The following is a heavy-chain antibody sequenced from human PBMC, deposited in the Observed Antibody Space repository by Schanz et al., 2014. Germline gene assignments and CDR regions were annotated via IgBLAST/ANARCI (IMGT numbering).Heavy chain of an antibody. CDR1: GFTLSSYA. V-gene: IGHV3-30-3*01. Sequence: QLVESGGGVVQPGRSLRLSCAAYGFTLSSYAMHWVRQAPGKGLEWVAVISNDGSIKYYADSVEGRFTISRDNSRNTLYLQMNSLRTEDTAVYYCASPSGYSDYGTYFDFWGQGTLDTVSS. D-gene: IGHD5-12*01. CDR2: ISNDGSIK. CDR3: ASPSGYSDYGTYFDF. J-gene: IGHJ4*02.